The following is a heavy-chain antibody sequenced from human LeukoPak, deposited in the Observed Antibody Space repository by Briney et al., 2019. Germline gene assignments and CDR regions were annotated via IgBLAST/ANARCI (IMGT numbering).Heavy chain of an antibody. Sequence: GGSLRLSCAASGFTFDTYGMTWVRQAPGKGLEWVSGIRGSDGRTYYADSVRGRFTISKDNSKNTLYLQMNSLRAEDTAVYYCAKGGWLDCWGRGTLVTVSS. V-gene: IGHV3-23*01. CDR1: GFTFDTYG. J-gene: IGHJ4*02. CDR2: IRGSDGRT. CDR3: AKGGWLDC.